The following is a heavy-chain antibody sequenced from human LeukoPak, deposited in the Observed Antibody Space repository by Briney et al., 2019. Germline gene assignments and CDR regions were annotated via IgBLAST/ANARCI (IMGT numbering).Heavy chain of an antibody. Sequence: PSGTLSLTCAVSGGSLSSSNWWSRVRQPPGKGLEWIGEIYHSGSTNYNPSLKSRVTISVDRSKNQFSLKLSSVTAADTAVYYCARLSYSRSPQRDYWGQGTLVTVSS. D-gene: IGHD6-13*01. CDR2: IYHSGST. CDR3: ARLSYSRSPQRDY. V-gene: IGHV4-4*02. CDR1: GGSLSSSNW. J-gene: IGHJ4*02.